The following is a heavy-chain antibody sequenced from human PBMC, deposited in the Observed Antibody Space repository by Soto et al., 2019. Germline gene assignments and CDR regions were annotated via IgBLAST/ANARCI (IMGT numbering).Heavy chain of an antibody. D-gene: IGHD3-10*01. V-gene: IGHV4-39*01. CDR2: IHYSGST. CDR3: VRGRDYYGSGSYYLRQHFDY. Sequence: QLQPQESGPGLVKPSETLSLTCTVSGGSISTSDHYWGWIRQPPGKGLEWIGSIHYSGSTYYSPSLKSRVTISVYTSKNQFSLRLNSVTATDTAVYYCVRGRDYYGSGSYYLRQHFDYWGQGALVTVSS. CDR1: GGSISTSDHY. J-gene: IGHJ4*02.